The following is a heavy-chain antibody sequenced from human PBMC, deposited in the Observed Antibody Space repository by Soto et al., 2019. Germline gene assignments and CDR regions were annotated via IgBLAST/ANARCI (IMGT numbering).Heavy chain of an antibody. D-gene: IGHD2-2*02. CDR1: GGSISSSSYY. CDR2: LYYSGST. V-gene: IGHV4-39*01. Sequence: QLQLHESGPGLEKPSETLSLTCTVSGGSISSSSYYWGWIRQPPGKGLEWIGSLYYSGSTYYNPSLKSRVTISVDTSKNQFSLKLSSVTAADTAVYYCAVQTEGQYCSSSSCYKGYYFDYWGLGTLVTVSS. CDR3: AVQTEGQYCSSSSCYKGYYFDY. J-gene: IGHJ4*02.